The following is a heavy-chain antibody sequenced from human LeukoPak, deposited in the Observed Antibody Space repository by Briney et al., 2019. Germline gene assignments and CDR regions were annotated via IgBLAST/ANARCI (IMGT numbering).Heavy chain of an antibody. CDR1: GYTFTGDY. D-gene: IGHD3-16*01. CDR3: AREPYMITFGGVTPSRDY. J-gene: IGHJ4*02. Sequence: ASVKVSCKASGYTFTGDYMHWVRQAPGQGLEWMGRINPNSGGTNYAQKFQGRVTMTRDTSISTAYMELSRLRSDDTAVYYCAREPYMITFGGVTPSRDYWGQGTLVTVSS. V-gene: IGHV1-2*06. CDR2: INPNSGGT.